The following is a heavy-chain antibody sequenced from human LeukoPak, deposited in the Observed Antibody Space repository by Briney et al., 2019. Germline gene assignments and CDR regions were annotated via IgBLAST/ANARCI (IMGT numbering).Heavy chain of an antibody. J-gene: IGHJ4*02. Sequence: SQTLSLTCTLSGGSICSGDYYWRWIRQPPGKGLEWIGYIYYSGSTYYNPSLKSRVTISVDTSKNQFSLKLSSVTAADTAVYYCARFMYQLVEVDYWGQGTLVTVSS. CDR3: ARFMYQLVEVDY. V-gene: IGHV4-30-4*01. D-gene: IGHD2-2*01. CDR2: IYYSGST. CDR1: GGSICSGDYY.